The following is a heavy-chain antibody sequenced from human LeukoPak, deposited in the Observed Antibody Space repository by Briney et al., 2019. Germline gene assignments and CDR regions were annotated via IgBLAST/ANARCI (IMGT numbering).Heavy chain of an antibody. D-gene: IGHD6-25*01. CDR2: IWYDGSSK. CDR3: ARRRPASSGTFDY. Sequence: PGGSLRLSCAASGFTFSTYGMHWVRQAPGKGLEWVAIIWYDGSSKYYADSVKGRFTISRDNSKSTLYLQMNSLRAEDTAVYYCARRRPASSGTFDYWGQGTLVTVSS. CDR1: GFTFSTYG. V-gene: IGHV3-33*01. J-gene: IGHJ4*02.